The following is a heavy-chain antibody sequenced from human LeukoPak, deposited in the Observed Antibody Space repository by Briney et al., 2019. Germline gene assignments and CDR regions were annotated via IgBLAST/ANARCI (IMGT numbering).Heavy chain of an antibody. D-gene: IGHD6-19*01. CDR1: GFPFSNCA. V-gene: IGHV3-23*01. Sequence: GSLRLSCAASGFPFSNCAMSWVRQAPGKGLEWVSGISDSGGGTYYADSVKGRFTISRDNSKNTLWLQMNSLRADGTAVYYCAKQDPYTSGWYPWGQGTLVTVSS. J-gene: IGHJ5*02. CDR2: ISDSGGGT. CDR3: AKQDPYTSGWYP.